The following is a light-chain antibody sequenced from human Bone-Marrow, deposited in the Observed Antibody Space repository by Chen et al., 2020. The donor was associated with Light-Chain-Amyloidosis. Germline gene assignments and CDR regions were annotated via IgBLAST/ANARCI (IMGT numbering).Light chain of an antibody. CDR3: QSADSSCTYEVI. V-gene: IGLV3-25*03. Sequence: SYELTQPPSVSVSPGQKARITCTGDDLPTKYAYWYQQKPGQAPVLVIDRDTERPSGISERFSGSSSGTTATLTISGVQAEDEADYHCQSADSSCTYEVIVGGGTKLTV. CDR2: RDT. J-gene: IGLJ2*01. CDR1: DLPTKY.